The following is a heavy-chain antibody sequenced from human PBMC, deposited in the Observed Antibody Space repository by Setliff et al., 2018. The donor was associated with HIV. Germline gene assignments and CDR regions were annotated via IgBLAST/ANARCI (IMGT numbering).Heavy chain of an antibody. Sequence: PGGSLRLSCAASGFTFSSYSMNWVRQAPGKGLEWVSGISGSGGHIYYADSMKGRFTISRDNAKNSLYLQMNSLRAEDTAVYYCARDGPVEAKLRYFDWLLPKTLFDYWGQGTLVTVSS. CDR3: ARDGPVEAKLRYFDWLLPKTLFDY. CDR2: ISGSGGHI. V-gene: IGHV3-21*01. CDR1: GFTFSSYS. J-gene: IGHJ4*02. D-gene: IGHD3-9*01.